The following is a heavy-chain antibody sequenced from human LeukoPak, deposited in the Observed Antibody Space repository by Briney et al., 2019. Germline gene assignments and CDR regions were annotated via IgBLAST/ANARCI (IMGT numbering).Heavy chain of an antibody. CDR2: IIPIFGIA. CDR1: GGTFSSYA. D-gene: IGHD2-15*01. V-gene: IGHV1-69*04. Sequence: RASVNVSCKASGGTFSSYAIRWVRQAPGQGREWMGRIIPIFGIANYAQKFQGRVTITADKSTSTAYMELSSLRSEDTAVYYCAGDHCSGGSCYNIDFDYWGQGTLVTVSS. CDR3: AGDHCSGGSCYNIDFDY. J-gene: IGHJ4*02.